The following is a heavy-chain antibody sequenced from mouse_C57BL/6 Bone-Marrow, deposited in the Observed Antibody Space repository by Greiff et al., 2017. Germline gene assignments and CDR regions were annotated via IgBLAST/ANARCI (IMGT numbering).Heavy chain of an antibody. CDR3: ASVTVVAEGLDY. V-gene: IGHV14-2*01. CDR2: IDPEDGET. J-gene: IGHJ2*01. D-gene: IGHD1-1*01. CDR1: GFNIKDYY. Sequence: VQLKESGAELVKPGASVKLSCTASGFNIKDYYMHWVKQRTEQGLEWIGRIDPEDGETKYAPKFQGKATITADTSSNTAYLQLSSLTSEDTAVYYCASVTVVAEGLDYWGQGTTLTVSS.